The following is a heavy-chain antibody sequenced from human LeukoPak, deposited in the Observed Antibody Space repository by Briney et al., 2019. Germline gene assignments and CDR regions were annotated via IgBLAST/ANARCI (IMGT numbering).Heavy chain of an antibody. CDR1: GFTFSSYA. J-gene: IGHJ4*02. CDR2: ISGSGGNT. D-gene: IGHD2-2*01. CDR3: AKDGGYCSSTSCSPAGFDC. V-gene: IGHV3-23*01. Sequence: GGSLRLSCAASGFTFSSYAMSWVRQAPGKGLEWVSAISGSGGNTYYADSVKGRFTISRDNSKNTLYLQINSLRAEDTAVYYCAKDGGYCSSTSCSPAGFDCWGQGTLVTVSS.